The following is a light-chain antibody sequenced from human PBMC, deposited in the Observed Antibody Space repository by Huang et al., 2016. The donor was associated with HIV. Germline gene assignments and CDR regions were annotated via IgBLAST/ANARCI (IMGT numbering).Light chain of an antibody. J-gene: IGKJ3*01. V-gene: IGKV2-29*02. CDR1: QSLLHTDGKTS. Sequence: DIVMTQTPLSLSVIPGQPASISCKASQSLLHTDGKTSLYWYLQKPGQSPQLLIYERVRRLSGVPDRFRGSGSGTDFTLKISRVEAEDVGVYYCMQGIHLPFTFGPGTKVDIK. CDR2: ERV. CDR3: MQGIHLPFT.